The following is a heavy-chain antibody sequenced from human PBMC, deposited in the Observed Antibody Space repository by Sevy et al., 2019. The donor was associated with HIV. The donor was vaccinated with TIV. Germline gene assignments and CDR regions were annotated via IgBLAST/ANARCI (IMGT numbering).Heavy chain of an antibody. V-gene: IGHV1-24*01. CDR1: GYTLTELS. Sequence: ASVKVSCKVSGYTLTELSMHWVRQAPAKGLEWVGTFDPEDGKRIYAQKFKGRLTMTEDTSTETAYMELNSLRSDDTAVYYCATTKDYYDSSGYPFDYWGQGTQVTVSS. D-gene: IGHD3-22*01. CDR2: FDPEDGKR. J-gene: IGHJ4*02. CDR3: ATTKDYYDSSGYPFDY.